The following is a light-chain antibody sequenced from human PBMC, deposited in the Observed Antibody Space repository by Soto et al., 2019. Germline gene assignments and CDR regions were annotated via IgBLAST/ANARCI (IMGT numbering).Light chain of an antibody. CDR3: QQYNSYS. J-gene: IGKJ1*01. CDR2: KTS. Sequence: DIQMTQSPSTLSASVGDRVTIACRASQTISSWVAWYQQKPGKAPRLLIYKTSSLESGVPSRFSGSGSGTEFTLTISGLQPDDFASYYCQQYNSYSFGQGTKWIS. V-gene: IGKV1-5*03. CDR1: QTISSW.